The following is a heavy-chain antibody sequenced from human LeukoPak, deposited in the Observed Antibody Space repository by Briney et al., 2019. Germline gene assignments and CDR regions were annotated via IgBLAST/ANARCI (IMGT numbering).Heavy chain of an antibody. CDR3: ARFSVAGIYYYYGMDV. CDR2: TYYRSKWYN. J-gene: IGHJ6*02. Sequence: SQTLSITCAISGDSVSSNSAAWNWIRQSPSRGLEWLGRTYYRSKWYNDYAVSVKSRITVNPDTSKNQFSLQLNSVTPEDTAVYYCARFSVAGIYYYYGMDVWGQGTTVTVSS. CDR1: GDSVSSNSAA. D-gene: IGHD6-19*01. V-gene: IGHV6-1*01.